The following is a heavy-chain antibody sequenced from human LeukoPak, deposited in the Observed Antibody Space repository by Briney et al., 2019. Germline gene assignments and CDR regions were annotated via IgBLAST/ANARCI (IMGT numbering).Heavy chain of an antibody. V-gene: IGHV3-30*18. D-gene: IGHD5-24*01. CDR2: ISYDGSNK. CDR1: GFTFSSYG. Sequence: PGGSLRLSCAASGFTFSSYGMHWVRQAPGKGLEWVAVISYDGSNKYYADSVKGRFTISRDNSKNTLYLQMNSLRAEDTAVYYCAKVLRPQLPLIDYWGQGTLVTVSS. CDR3: AKVLRPQLPLIDY. J-gene: IGHJ4*02.